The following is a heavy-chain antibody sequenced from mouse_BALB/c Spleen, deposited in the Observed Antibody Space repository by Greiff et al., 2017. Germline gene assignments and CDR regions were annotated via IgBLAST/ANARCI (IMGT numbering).Heavy chain of an antibody. D-gene: IGHD1-1*01. CDR3: AREATVVARGYAMDY. CDR2: INPSTGYT. J-gene: IGHJ4*01. Sequence: VKLQESGAELAKPGASVKMSCKASGYTFTSYWMHWVKQRPGQGLEWIGYINPSTGYTEYNQKFKDKATLTADKSSSTAYMQLSSLTSEDSAVYYCAREATVVARGYAMDYWGQGTSVTVSS. CDR1: GYTFTSYW. V-gene: IGHV1-7*01.